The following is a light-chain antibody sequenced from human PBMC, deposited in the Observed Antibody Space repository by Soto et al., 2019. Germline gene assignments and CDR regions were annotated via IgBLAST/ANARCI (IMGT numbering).Light chain of an antibody. J-gene: IGKJ3*01. CDR1: QSISSY. CDR3: QHNYSSALT. V-gene: IGKV1-39*01. CDR2: PAF. Sequence: DIQMTQSPSSLSASVGDRVTITCRASQSISSYLNWYQQKPGKAPKLLIYPAFSLQSGVPSRFSGSGSGIDFTITIRRLQPIDFASYYCQHNYSSALTFGPGTKVDIK.